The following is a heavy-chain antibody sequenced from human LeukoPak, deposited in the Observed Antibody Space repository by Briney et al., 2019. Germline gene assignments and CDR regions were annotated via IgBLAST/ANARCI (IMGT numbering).Heavy chain of an antibody. CDR1: GGSISGRRYY. J-gene: IGHJ4*02. Sequence: SETLSLTCSVSGGSISGRRYYWGWIRQPPGRGLEWIGSILYDGATYYNPSLKSRVTISLDTSKNQFSLKLSSVTAADTAVYYCAGHHPRNTVDFWGQGTLVTVSS. V-gene: IGHV4-39*01. CDR3: AGHHPRNTVDF. D-gene: IGHD2/OR15-2a*01. CDR2: ILYDGAT.